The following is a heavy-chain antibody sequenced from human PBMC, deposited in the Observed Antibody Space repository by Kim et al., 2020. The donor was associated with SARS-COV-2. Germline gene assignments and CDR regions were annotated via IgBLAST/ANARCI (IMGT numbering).Heavy chain of an antibody. CDR1: GFTFDNYA. J-gene: IGHJ6*01. CDR2: ISWNSDRT. CDR3: ARVSGSYLNYYFPMDV. Sequence: GGSLRLSCVASGFTFDNYAMHWVQQAPGKGLEWVSGISWNSDRTSYADSVRGRFTISRDDAKNSLYLHMNSLRPEDTALYYCARVSGSYLNYYFPMDVWG. V-gene: IGHV3-9*01. D-gene: IGHD1-26*01.